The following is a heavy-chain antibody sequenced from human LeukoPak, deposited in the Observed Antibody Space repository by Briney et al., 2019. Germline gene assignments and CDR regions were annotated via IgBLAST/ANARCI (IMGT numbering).Heavy chain of an antibody. J-gene: IGHJ6*03. D-gene: IGHD2-2*03. CDR3: AKGGGSRAPPLDYYYYMDV. CDR2: ISWDGGST. V-gene: IGHV3-43D*03. Sequence: PGGSLRLSCAASGFTFDDYAMHWVRQAPGKGLEWVSLISWDGGSTYYADSVKGRFTISRDNSKNSLYLQMNSLRAEDTALYYCAKGGGSRAPPLDYYYYMDVWGKGTTVTVSS. CDR1: GFTFDDYA.